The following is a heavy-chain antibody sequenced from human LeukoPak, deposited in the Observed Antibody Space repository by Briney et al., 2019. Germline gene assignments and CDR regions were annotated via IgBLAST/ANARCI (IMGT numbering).Heavy chain of an antibody. D-gene: IGHD2-2*01. Sequence: GGSLRLSCAVSGFTFSSYSMTWVRQAPGKGLEWISYIGSSSGNTKYADSVRGRFTISGDKAKNSVYLQMNSLPVEDTAVYYCARDTKYAFDNWGQGTLVTVSS. CDR1: GFTFSSYS. CDR3: ARDTKYAFDN. CDR2: IGSSSGNT. V-gene: IGHV3-48*01. J-gene: IGHJ4*02.